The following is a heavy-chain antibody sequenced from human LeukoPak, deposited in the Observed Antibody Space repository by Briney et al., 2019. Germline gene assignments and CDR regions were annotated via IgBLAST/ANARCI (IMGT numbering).Heavy chain of an antibody. CDR3: ARGKGYGALDY. CDR1: GGSISSGGYS. D-gene: IGHD4-17*01. CDR2: IYHSGST. J-gene: IGHJ4*02. V-gene: IGHV4-30-2*01. Sequence: SETLSLTCAVSGGSISSGGYSWSWIRQPPGEGLEWIGYIYHSGSTYYNPSLKSRVTISVDRSKNQFSLKLSSVTAADTAVYYCARGKGYGALDYWGQGTLVTVSS.